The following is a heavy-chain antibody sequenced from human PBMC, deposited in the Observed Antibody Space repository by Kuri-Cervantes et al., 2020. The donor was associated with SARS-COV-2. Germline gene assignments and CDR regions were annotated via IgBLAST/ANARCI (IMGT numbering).Heavy chain of an antibody. D-gene: IGHD1-7*01. CDR3: AKDPTATTEYYYAMDV. CDR2: ISSSSSYT. Sequence: GESLKISCAASGFTFSDYYMSWIRQAPGKGLEWVSYISSSSSYTNYADSVEGRFTISRDNAKNSLYLQMNSLRAEDTAVYFCAKDPTATTEYYYAMDVWGQGTTVTVSS. V-gene: IGHV3-11*05. CDR1: GFTFSDYY. J-gene: IGHJ6*02.